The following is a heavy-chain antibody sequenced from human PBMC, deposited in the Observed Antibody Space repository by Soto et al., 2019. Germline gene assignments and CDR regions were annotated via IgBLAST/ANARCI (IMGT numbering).Heavy chain of an antibody. Sequence: GGSLRLSCAASGFTFSSYAMSWVRQAPGKGLEWVSAISGSGGSTYYADSVKGRFTISRDNSKNTLYLQMNSLRAEDTAVYYCAKAVYGDPGGYYYYGMDVWGQGTTVTVSS. V-gene: IGHV3-23*01. CDR1: GFTFSSYA. D-gene: IGHD4-17*01. J-gene: IGHJ6*02. CDR3: AKAVYGDPGGYYYYGMDV. CDR2: ISGSGGST.